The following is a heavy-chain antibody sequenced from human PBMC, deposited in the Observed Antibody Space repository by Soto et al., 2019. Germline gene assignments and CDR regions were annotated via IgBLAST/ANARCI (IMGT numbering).Heavy chain of an antibody. CDR2: ISGSGGST. V-gene: IGHV3-23*01. CDR1: GFTFSSYA. Sequence: EVQLLESGGGLVQPGGSLRLSCAASGFTFSSYAMSWVRQAPGKGLEWVSAISGSGGSTYYADSVKGRFTISRDNSKNTLYLQMNSLRAEDTAVYYCAKDRGLVLRFHEYYFDYWGQGTLVTVSS. D-gene: IGHD3-3*01. J-gene: IGHJ4*02. CDR3: AKDRGLVLRFHEYYFDY.